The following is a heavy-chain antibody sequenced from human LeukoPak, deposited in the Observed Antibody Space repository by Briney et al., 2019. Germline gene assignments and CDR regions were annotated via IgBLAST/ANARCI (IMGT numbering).Heavy chain of an antibody. J-gene: IGHJ6*02. D-gene: IGHD4-17*01. Sequence: SETLSLTCTVSGGSISSYYWSWIRQPPGKGLEWIGYIYYSGSTNYNPSLKSRVTISVDTSKNQFSLKLSSVTAADTAVYYCARHIAGYGDYSNYYYYGMDVWGQGTTVTVSS. V-gene: IGHV4-59*08. CDR3: ARHIAGYGDYSNYYYYGMDV. CDR1: GGSISSYY. CDR2: IYYSGST.